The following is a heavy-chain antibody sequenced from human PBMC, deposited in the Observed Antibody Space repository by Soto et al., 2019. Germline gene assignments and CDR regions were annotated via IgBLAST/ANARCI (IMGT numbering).Heavy chain of an antibody. D-gene: IGHD4-17*01. CDR2: IYYSGST. V-gene: IGHV4-59*08. CDR3: ARHYTDYGDYKRDYFDY. Sequence: SETLSLTXTVSGGSISSYYWSWIRQPPGKGLEWIGYIYYSGSTNYNPSLKSRVTISVDTSKNQFSLKLSSVTAADTAVYYCARHYTDYGDYKRDYFDYWGQGTLVTVSS. J-gene: IGHJ4*02. CDR1: GGSISSYY.